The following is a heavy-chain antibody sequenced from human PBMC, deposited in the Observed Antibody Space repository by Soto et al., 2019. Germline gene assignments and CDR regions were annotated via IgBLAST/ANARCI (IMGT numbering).Heavy chain of an antibody. CDR2: IYPGDSDT. J-gene: IGHJ6*02. V-gene: IGHV5-51*01. CDR3: ATPAPLTGAYYYYYGMDV. Sequence: PGESLKISCKGSGYSFTIYWIGWVRQMPGKGLEWMGIIYPGDSDTRYSPSFQGHVTISADKSISTAYLQWSSLKASDTAMYYCATPAPLTGAYYYYYGMDVWGQGTTVTVSS. CDR1: GYSFTIYW. D-gene: IGHD7-27*01.